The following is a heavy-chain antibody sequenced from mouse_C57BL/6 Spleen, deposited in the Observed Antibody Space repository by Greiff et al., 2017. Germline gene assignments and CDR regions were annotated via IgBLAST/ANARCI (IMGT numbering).Heavy chain of an antibody. V-gene: IGHV1-55*01. D-gene: IGHD2-5*01. CDR1: GYTFTSYW. CDR3: ARGGYYSNYPFDY. Sequence: VQLQQPGAELVKPGASVKMSCKASGYTFTSYWITWVKQRPGHGLEWIGDIYPGSGSTNYNETFKSKATLTVDTSSRTAYMQLSSLTSEDSAVYDCARGGYYSNYPFDYWGQGTTLTVSS. CDR2: IYPGSGST. J-gene: IGHJ2*01.